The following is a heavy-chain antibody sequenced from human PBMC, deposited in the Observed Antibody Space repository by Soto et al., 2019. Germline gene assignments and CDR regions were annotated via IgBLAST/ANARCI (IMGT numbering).Heavy chain of an antibody. CDR3: AKEGNIVVVPAAIGYYYYMDV. CDR2: ISYDGSNK. V-gene: IGHV3-30*18. CDR1: GFTFSSYG. Sequence: GGSLRLSCAASGFTFSSYGMHWVRQAPGKGLEWVAVISYDGSNKYYADSVKGRFTISRDNSKNRLYLQMNSLRAEDTAVYYCAKEGNIVVVPAAIGYYYYMDVWGKGTTVTVSS. J-gene: IGHJ6*03. D-gene: IGHD2-2*01.